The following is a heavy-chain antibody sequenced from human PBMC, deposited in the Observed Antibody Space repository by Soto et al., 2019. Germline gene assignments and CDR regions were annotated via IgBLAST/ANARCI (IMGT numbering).Heavy chain of an antibody. V-gene: IGHV3-15*01. CDR3: TTPPEQDIVVVPAAPRTDY. J-gene: IGHJ4*02. Sequence: GGSLRLSCAASVFTFSNAWMSWVRQAPGKGLEWVGRIKSKTDGGTTDYAAPVKGRFTISRDDSKNTLYLQMNSLKTEDTAVYYCTTPPEQDIVVVPAAPRTDYWGQGTLVTVSS. CDR2: IKSKTDGGTT. CDR1: VFTFSNAW. D-gene: IGHD2-2*01.